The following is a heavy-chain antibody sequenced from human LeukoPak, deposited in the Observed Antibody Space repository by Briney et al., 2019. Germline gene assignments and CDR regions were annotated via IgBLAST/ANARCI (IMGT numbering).Heavy chain of an antibody. CDR3: ARGYYDTDAFDI. J-gene: IGHJ3*02. CDR2: INPNSGGT. Sequence: ASVKVSCKASGYTFTGYYMHWVRQAPGQGLEWMGWINPNSGGTNYAQKFQGRVTMTRDTSISTAYMELRSLRSDDTAVYYCARGYYDTDAFDIWGQGTMITVSS. V-gene: IGHV1-2*02. D-gene: IGHD3-22*01. CDR1: GYTFTGYY.